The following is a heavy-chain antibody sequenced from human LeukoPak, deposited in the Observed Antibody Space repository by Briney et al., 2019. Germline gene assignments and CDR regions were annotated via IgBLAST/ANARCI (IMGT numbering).Heavy chain of an antibody. J-gene: IGHJ4*02. D-gene: IGHD3-22*01. V-gene: IGHV4-59*01. Sequence: SETLTLTCTVSGGSIIGSYWTWIRQSPGKSLEYIGYIYNTVDVNYSPSLKSRVTISIDMSGNQFSLRLNSVTAADTALYYCARSRYYDSTGYNPTYYFDSWGQGALVTVSS. CDR3: ARSRYYDSTGYNPTYYFDS. CDR2: IYNTVDV. CDR1: GGSIIGSY.